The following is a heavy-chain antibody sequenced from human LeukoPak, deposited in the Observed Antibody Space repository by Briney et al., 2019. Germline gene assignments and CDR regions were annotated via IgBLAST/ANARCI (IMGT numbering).Heavy chain of an antibody. D-gene: IGHD5-24*01. CDR3: ANFFGNNFGY. J-gene: IGHJ4*02. CDR1: GLTFSDHY. CDR2: SRNKANSYIT. V-gene: IGHV3-72*01. Sequence: QAGGSLRLSCAASGLTFSDHYMDWVRQAPGKGLEWVGRSRNKANSYITEYAASVEGRFTISRDDSKNSLYLQMNSLKTEDTAVYYCANFFGNNFGYWGQGTLVTVSS.